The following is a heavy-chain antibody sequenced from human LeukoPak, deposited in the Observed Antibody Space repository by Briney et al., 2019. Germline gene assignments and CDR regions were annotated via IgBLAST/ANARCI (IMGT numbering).Heavy chain of an antibody. V-gene: IGHV3-21*01. CDR1: GFTFSSYS. CDR2: ISSSSSYI. CDR3: ARDATAGSSGWYIDAFDI. J-gene: IGHJ3*02. Sequence: TGGSLRLSCAASGFTFSSYSVNWVRQAPGKGLEWVSSISSSSSYIYYADSVKGRFTISRDNAKNSLYLQMNSLRAEDTAVYYCARDATAGSSGWYIDAFDIWGQGTMVTVSS. D-gene: IGHD6-19*01.